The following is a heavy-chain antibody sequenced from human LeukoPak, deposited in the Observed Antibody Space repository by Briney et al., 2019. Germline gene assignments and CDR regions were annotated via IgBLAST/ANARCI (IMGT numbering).Heavy chain of an antibody. J-gene: IGHJ4*02. CDR3: AKANYDILTGYYPPFGY. V-gene: IGHV3-23*01. CDR1: GFTFSSYA. D-gene: IGHD3-9*01. Sequence: GGSLRLSCAASGFTFSSYAMSWVRQAPGKGLEWVSAISGSGGSTYYADSVKGRFTISRDNSKNTLYLQMNSLRAEDTAVYYCAKANYDILTGYYPPFGYWGQGTLVTVSS. CDR2: ISGSGGST.